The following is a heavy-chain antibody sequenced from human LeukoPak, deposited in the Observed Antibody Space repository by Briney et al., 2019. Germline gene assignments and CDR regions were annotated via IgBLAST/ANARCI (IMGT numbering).Heavy chain of an antibody. D-gene: IGHD5-18*01. V-gene: IGHV1-46*01. CDR2: INPSGGNT. Sequence: ASVKVSCKASGYTFTSYYMHWVRQAPGQGLEWMGIINPSGGNTNYAQKFQGRVTMTRDMSTSTVYMELSSLRPEDTAVYYCARDNGGYNYGYEDYWGQGNLVTVSS. CDR1: GYTFTSYY. J-gene: IGHJ4*02. CDR3: ARDNGGYNYGYEDY.